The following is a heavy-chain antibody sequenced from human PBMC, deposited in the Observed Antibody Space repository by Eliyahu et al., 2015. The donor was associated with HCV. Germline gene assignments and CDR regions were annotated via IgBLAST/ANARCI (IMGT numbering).Heavy chain of an antibody. D-gene: IGHD1-1*01. Sequence: EVQLVQSGPEVKNPGESLKISCKGSGYSFTDYWIAWVRXMPGKGREWMGIVYPGDSDTRYSPSFQGQVTISADKSTNIAYLHWSRLKASDTAMYYCARQPRGGFVWYKGIDSWGQGTLVTVSS. CDR1: GYSFTDYW. V-gene: IGHV5-51*01. CDR3: ARQPRGGFVWYKGIDS. J-gene: IGHJ4*02. CDR2: VYPGDSDT.